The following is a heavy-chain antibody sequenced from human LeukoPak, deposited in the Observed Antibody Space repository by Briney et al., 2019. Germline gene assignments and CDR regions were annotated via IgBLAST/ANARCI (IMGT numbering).Heavy chain of an antibody. V-gene: IGHV1-2*02. CDR1: GYTFTGYY. D-gene: IGHD5-18*01. Sequence: GASVKVSRKASGYTFTGYYMHWVRQAPAPGLGRMGWINPNSDGTNYAQKFEGRVTMTRDTSISTAYTELSRLRSDDTAVYYCARERQYGYGWRLYDYVDVWGKGTTVTASS. J-gene: IGHJ6*03. CDR2: INPNSDGT. CDR3: ARERQYGYGWRLYDYVDV.